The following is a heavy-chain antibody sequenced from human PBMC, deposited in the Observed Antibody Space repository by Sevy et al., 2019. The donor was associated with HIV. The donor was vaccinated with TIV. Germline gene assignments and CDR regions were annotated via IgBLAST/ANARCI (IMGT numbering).Heavy chain of an antibody. CDR3: AESGYCSGGSCPSYYYYGMDV. D-gene: IGHD2-15*01. J-gene: IGHJ6*02. CDR1: GFTFSSYA. CDR2: ISGSGGST. Sequence: GGSLRLSCAASGFTFSSYAMSWVRQAPGKGLEWVSAISGSGGSTYYADSVKGRLTISRDNSKNTLYLQMNSLRAEDMAVYYCAESGYCSGGSCPSYYYYGMDVWGQGTTVTVSS. V-gene: IGHV3-23*01.